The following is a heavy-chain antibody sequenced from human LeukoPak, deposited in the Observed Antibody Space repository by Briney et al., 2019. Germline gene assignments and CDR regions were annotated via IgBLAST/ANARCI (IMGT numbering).Heavy chain of an antibody. Sequence: PGGSLRLSCAASGFTFSSYAMSWVRQAPGKGLEWVSAISGSGGSTYYADSVKGRFTISRDNSKNTLYLQMNSLRAEDTAVYYCAKDPNYDSSGYTFDYWGQGTLVTDSS. CDR3: AKDPNYDSSGYTFDY. CDR2: ISGSGGST. J-gene: IGHJ4*02. CDR1: GFTFSSYA. V-gene: IGHV3-23*01. D-gene: IGHD3-22*01.